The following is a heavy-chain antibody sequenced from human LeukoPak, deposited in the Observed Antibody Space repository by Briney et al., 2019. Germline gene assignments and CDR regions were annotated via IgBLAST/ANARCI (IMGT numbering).Heavy chain of an antibody. CDR1: GLTVSDNY. D-gene: IGHD3-10*01. CDR3: ARVYGSGTQVPYYFDY. V-gene: IGHV3-66*01. J-gene: IGHJ4*02. CDR2: IYSGGST. Sequence: GSLRLSCAVSGLTVSDNYMTWVRQSPGKGLEWVSVIYSGGSTYDADSVKGRFTISRDNSKNTLYLQMNTLRAEDTAVYFCARVYGSGTQVPYYFDYWGRGTMVTVSS.